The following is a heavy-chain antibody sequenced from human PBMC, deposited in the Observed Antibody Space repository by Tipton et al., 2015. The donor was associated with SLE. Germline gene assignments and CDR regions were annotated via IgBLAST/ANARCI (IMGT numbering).Heavy chain of an antibody. J-gene: IGHJ5*02. CDR2: IYHSGST. Sequence: TLSLTCAVSGGSIRSSNWWSWVRQPPGKGLEWIGEIYHSGSTNYNPSLKSRVTISVDKSKKQFSLKLSSVTAADTAVYYCARGRDDYIYNWFDPWGQGTLVTVSS. CDR3: ARGRDDYIYNWFDP. V-gene: IGHV4-4*02. CDR1: GGSIRSSNW. D-gene: IGHD4-11*01.